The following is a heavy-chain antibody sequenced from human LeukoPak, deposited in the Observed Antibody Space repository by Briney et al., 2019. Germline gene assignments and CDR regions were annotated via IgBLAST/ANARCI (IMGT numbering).Heavy chain of an antibody. Sequence: KPSETLSLTCAVYGGSFSGYYWSWIRQPPGKGLEWIGEINHSGSANYNPSLKSRVTISVDTSKNQFSLKLSSVTAADTAVYYCARHPHRALTTVTTCFDYWGQGTLVTVSS. J-gene: IGHJ4*02. CDR3: ARHPHRALTTVTTCFDY. V-gene: IGHV4-34*01. D-gene: IGHD4-11*01. CDR2: INHSGSA. CDR1: GGSFSGYY.